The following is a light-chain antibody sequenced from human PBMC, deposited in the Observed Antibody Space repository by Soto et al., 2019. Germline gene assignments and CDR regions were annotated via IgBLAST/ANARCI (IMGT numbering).Light chain of an antibody. J-gene: IGLJ3*02. CDR1: AGSVSTSYY. Sequence: QAVVTQEPSFSVSPGGTVTLTFGLSAGSVSTSYYPGWYQQTPGQAPRTLIYSTNTRSSGVPDRFSGSILGNKAALTIKGAQADYESDYYCVLYVGGAIPWVFGGGTQLTVL. V-gene: IGLV8-61*01. CDR3: VLYVGGAIPWV. CDR2: STN.